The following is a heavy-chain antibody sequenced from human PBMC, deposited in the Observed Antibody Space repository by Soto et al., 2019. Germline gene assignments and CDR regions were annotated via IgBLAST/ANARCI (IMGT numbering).Heavy chain of an antibody. CDR3: AAAPRY. J-gene: IGHJ4*02. D-gene: IGHD2-15*01. CDR1: GGSISSGGYS. V-gene: IGHV4-30-2*01. CDR2: IYHSGST. Sequence: SETLSLTCAVSGGSISSGGYSWSWIRQPPGKVLEWIVYIYHSGSTYYNPSLKSRVTISIDRSNNQFSLKLSSVTAEYTAVYYFAAAPRYWGQGTLVTVSS.